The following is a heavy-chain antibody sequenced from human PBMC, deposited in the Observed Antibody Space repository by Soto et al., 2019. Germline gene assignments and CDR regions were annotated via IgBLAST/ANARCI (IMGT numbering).Heavy chain of an antibody. Sequence: EVQLVESGGGLVQPGGSLRLSCAASGFTFSNYWMYWVRQAPGKGLEWVATITQDGSDKYYVDSVKGRFTISRDNSKNSLYLQMNSLRAEDTAVYSCARVAAAGRWTDYWGQGTLVTVSS. V-gene: IGHV3-7*04. J-gene: IGHJ4*02. CDR1: GFTFSNYW. CDR2: ITQDGSDK. CDR3: ARVAAAGRWTDY. D-gene: IGHD6-13*01.